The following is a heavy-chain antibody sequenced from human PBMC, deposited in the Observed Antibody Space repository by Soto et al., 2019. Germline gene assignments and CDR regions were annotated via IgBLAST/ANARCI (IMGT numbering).Heavy chain of an antibody. J-gene: IGHJ4*02. V-gene: IGHV3-23*01. CDR2: ISGSGGST. Sequence: GGSLRLSCAASGFTFSSYAMSWVRQAPGKGLEWVSAISGSGGSTYYADSVKGRFTISRDNSKNTLNLQMNSLRAEDTAVYYYAKDNVLRYFDWLPYYFDYWGQGTLVTVSS. CDR3: AKDNVLRYFDWLPYYFDY. CDR1: GFTFSSYA. D-gene: IGHD3-9*01.